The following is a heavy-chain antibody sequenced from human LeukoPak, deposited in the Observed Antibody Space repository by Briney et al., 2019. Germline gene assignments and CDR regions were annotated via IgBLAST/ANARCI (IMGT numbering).Heavy chain of an antibody. D-gene: IGHD2-2*01. Sequence: SVKVSCKVSGYTFTGYYLHWVRQAPGQGLEWMGGIIPIFGTANYAQKFQGRVTITADESTSTAYMELSSLRSEDTAVYYCARDQEGVVPAAVYYWGQGTLVTVSS. V-gene: IGHV1-69*13. CDR1: GYTFTGYY. J-gene: IGHJ4*02. CDR2: IIPIFGTA. CDR3: ARDQEGVVPAAVYY.